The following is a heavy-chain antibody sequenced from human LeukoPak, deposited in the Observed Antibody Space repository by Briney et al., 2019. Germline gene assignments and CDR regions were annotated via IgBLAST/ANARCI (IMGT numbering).Heavy chain of an antibody. V-gene: IGHV4-30-2*01. D-gene: IGHD5-18*01. J-gene: IGHJ3*02. CDR1: GGSISSGGYY. CDR2: IYHSGST. Sequence: SETLSLTCTVSGGSISSGGYYWSRIRQPPGKGLEWIGYIYHSGSTYYNPSLKSRVTISVDRSKNQFSLKLSSVTAADTAVYYCARDRGYSYADAFDIWGQGTMVTVSS. CDR3: ARDRGYSYADAFDI.